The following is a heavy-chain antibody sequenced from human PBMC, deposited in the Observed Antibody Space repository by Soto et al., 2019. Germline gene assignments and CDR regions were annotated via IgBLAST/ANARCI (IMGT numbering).Heavy chain of an antibody. D-gene: IGHD1-26*01. V-gene: IGHV4-39*01. CDR3: ARYYSSYFDY. CDR2: IYYSGST. CDR1: GGSISSSSYY. J-gene: IGHJ4*02. Sequence: SETLSLTCTVSGGSISSSSYYWGWIRQPPGKGLEWIGSIYYSGSTYYNPSLKSRVTISVDTSKNQFSLKLSSVTAADTAVYYCARYYSSYFDYWGQGTLVTVSS.